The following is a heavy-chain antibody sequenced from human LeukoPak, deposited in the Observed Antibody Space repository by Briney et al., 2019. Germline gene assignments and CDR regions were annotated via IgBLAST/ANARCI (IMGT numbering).Heavy chain of an antibody. CDR3: ARVGYYDSSGYYYVASYFDY. D-gene: IGHD3-22*01. V-gene: IGHV4-61*02. Sequence: SETLSLTCTVSGGSISSGSYYWRWIRQPAGKGLEWIGRIYTSGSTYYYPSLKSQVTISVDTSRNQFSLMLSSVTGADTAVYYCARVGYYDSSGYYYVASYFDYWGQGTLVTVSS. CDR1: GGSISSGSYY. CDR2: IYTSGST. J-gene: IGHJ4*02.